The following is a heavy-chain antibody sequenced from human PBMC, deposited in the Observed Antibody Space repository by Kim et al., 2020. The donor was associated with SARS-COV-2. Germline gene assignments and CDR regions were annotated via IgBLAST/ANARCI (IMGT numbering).Heavy chain of an antibody. J-gene: IGHJ4*02. V-gene: IGHV5-51*01. CDR3: ARRDYNSGWFFDL. D-gene: IGHD6-19*01. Sequence: YTPTFEDQVTISADKSTSTAYLQWSSLKASDTAIYYCARRDYNSGWFFDLWGQGTLVTVSS.